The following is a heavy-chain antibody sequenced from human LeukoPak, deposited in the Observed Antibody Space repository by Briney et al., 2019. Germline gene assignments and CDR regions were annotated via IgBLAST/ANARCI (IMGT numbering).Heavy chain of an antibody. Sequence: PGGSLRLSCAASGFTFSSYDMNWVRQAPGKGLEWVSAISGSGGSTYYADSVKGRFTISRDNSKNTLYLQMNSLRAEDTAVYYCAKHPPDFWSGYYHYWGQGTLVTVSS. V-gene: IGHV3-23*01. J-gene: IGHJ4*02. CDR3: AKHPPDFWSGYYHY. CDR1: GFTFSSYD. D-gene: IGHD3-3*01. CDR2: ISGSGGST.